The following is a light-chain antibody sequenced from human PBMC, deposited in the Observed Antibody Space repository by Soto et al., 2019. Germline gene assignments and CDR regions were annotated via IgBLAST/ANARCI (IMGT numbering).Light chain of an antibody. CDR1: QSIGDS. J-gene: IGKJ1*01. Sequence: DIQMTQSPSTLSASVGDRVTITCRASQSIGDSLAWYQQKPGKAPYLLISDVSSLERGVPSRFGGGGSGTEFTLTISGLQPDDFATYYCQQYNSYSPWTFGPGTKVDI. V-gene: IGKV1-5*01. CDR3: QQYNSYSPWT. CDR2: DVS.